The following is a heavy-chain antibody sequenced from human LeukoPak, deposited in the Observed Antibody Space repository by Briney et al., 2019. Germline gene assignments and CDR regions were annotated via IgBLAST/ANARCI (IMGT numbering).Heavy chain of an antibody. J-gene: IGHJ4*02. D-gene: IGHD3-3*01. CDR1: GFTFSNYV. CDR2: IWHDGRNK. V-gene: IGHV3-33*08. Sequence: GRSLRLSCAASGFTFSNYVMNWVRQAPGKGLEWVAFIWHDGRNKYYVDSVKGRFTISRDNSKNTLYLQMNSLRAEDTAVYYCARIMNDFWSGYYHLALNYWGQGTPVTVSS. CDR3: ARIMNDFWSGYYHLALNY.